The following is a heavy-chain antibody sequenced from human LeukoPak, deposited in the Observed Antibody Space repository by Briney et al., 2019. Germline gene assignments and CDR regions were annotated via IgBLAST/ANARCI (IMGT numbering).Heavy chain of an antibody. CDR2: VNPNSGGT. V-gene: IGHV1-2*02. CDR1: GYTFTGYY. D-gene: IGHD6-6*01. Sequence: ASVKVSCKASGYTFTGYYIHWVRQAPGQGLEWMGWVNPNSGGTNYAQNLEGRVTMTRDTSISTAYMELSSLTSDDTAVYYCARALSSLRLYYFDYWGLGTLITVSS. CDR3: ARALSSLRLYYFDY. J-gene: IGHJ4*02.